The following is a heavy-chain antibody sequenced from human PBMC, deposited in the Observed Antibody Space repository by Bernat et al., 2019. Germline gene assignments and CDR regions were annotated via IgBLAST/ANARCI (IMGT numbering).Heavy chain of an antibody. D-gene: IGHD6-25*01. J-gene: IGHJ4*02. CDR3: TRHAAGGYYSDF. CDR1: GGSLSGHN. Sequence: QVQLQQWGAGLLKPSETLSLTCSVYGGSLSGHNWSWIRQTPGKGLEWIGEINHYGGTNYNPSLKSRGTISVDTSKNQFSLRLSSLTVADTALYYCTRHAAGGYYSDFWGQGSLVTVSS. CDR2: INHYGGT. V-gene: IGHV4-34*01.